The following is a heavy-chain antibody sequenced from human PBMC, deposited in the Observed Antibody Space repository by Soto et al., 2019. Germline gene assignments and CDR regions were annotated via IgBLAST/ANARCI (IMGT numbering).Heavy chain of an antibody. CDR3: ARYSPTFRDNGLDV. J-gene: IGHJ6*02. CDR1: GFSLNNARVA. D-gene: IGHD1-1*01. CDR2: IFSNDDK. V-gene: IGHV2-26*01. Sequence: QVTLKESGPVLVKPTETLTLTCAVSGFSLNNARVAVSWIRQPPGRGLEWLAHIFSNDDKSYNSSLKSRLTISKDTSKSQVVLTMTNVDPVDTATYYCARYSPTFRDNGLDVWGQGTTVTVSS.